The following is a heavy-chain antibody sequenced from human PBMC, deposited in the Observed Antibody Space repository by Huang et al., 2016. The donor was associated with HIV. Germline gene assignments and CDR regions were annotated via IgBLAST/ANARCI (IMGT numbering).Heavy chain of an antibody. J-gene: IGHJ4*02. Sequence: QVQLVQSGAEVKNPGASVRVSCKASGYTFTDSNIHWGRQATGQGIEWMGWIKPKRGGTKYAQRLQGRVTMTRDTTISTVHMDLRRIQSDDTAVYCCARDWSFGSSTAPADWGQGTLVTVSS. CDR3: ARDWSFGSSTAPAD. CDR2: IKPKRGGT. CDR1: GYTFTDSN. D-gene: IGHD6-6*01. V-gene: IGHV1-2*02.